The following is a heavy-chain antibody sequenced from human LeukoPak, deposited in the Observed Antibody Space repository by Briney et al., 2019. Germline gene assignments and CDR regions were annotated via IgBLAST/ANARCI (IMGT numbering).Heavy chain of an antibody. J-gene: IGHJ2*01. CDR1: GGSISNYY. Sequence: PSETLSLTCTVSGGSISNYYWSWIRQPPGKGLEWIGYIYYSGSTNYNPSLKSRVTISVDTSKNQFSLNLSSVTAADTAVYYCAREMYYDILTGNLYWYFDLWGRGTLVTVSS. D-gene: IGHD3-9*01. CDR3: AREMYYDILTGNLYWYFDL. CDR2: IYYSGST. V-gene: IGHV4-59*12.